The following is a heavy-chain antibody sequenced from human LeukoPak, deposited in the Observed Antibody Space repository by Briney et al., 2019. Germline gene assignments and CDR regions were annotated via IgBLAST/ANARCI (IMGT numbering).Heavy chain of an antibody. V-gene: IGHV4-34*01. D-gene: IGHD2-2*01. CDR2: INHSGSA. Sequence: SESLSLTCAAYGVSFSGYYWSWIRQAPGKGLEWIGEINHSGSANYNPSLKRRVTISVDTSKNQFSLKLRSVTAADPAVYYCARGRLGYCSSTSCSSRHYFDYWGQGTLVTVSS. CDR3: ARGRLGYCSSTSCSSRHYFDY. J-gene: IGHJ4*02. CDR1: GVSFSGYY.